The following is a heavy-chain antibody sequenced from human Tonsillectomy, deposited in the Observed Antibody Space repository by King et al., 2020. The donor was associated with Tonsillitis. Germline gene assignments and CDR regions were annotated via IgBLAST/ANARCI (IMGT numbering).Heavy chain of an antibody. CDR3: ASGYYDSSGYLDAFDI. J-gene: IGHJ3*02. D-gene: IGHD3-22*01. CDR2: IYYSGST. Sequence: QLQESGPGLVKPSETLSLTCTVSGGSISSYYWSWIRQPPGKGLEWIGYIYYSGSTNYNPSLKSRVTISVDTSKNQFSLKLSSVTAADTAVYYCASGYYDSSGYLDAFDIWGQGTMVTVSS. V-gene: IGHV4-59*08. CDR1: GGSISSYY.